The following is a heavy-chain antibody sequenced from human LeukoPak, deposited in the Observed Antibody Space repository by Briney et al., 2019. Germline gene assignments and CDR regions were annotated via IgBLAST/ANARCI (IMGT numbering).Heavy chain of an antibody. CDR1: GYTFTGYY. Sequence: ASVKVSCKASGYTFTGYYMHWVRQAPGQGLKCMGCINPNSGGTNYAQKFQGWVTMTRDTSISTSYMELSRLRSDDTAVYYCARGGGSSWYLYYYYGMDVWGQGTTVTVSS. CDR3: ARGGGSSWYLYYYYGMDV. J-gene: IGHJ6*02. V-gene: IGHV1-2*04. D-gene: IGHD6-13*01. CDR2: INPNSGGT.